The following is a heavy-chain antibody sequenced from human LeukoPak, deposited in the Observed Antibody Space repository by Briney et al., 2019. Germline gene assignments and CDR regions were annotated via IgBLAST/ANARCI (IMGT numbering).Heavy chain of an antibody. V-gene: IGHV1-18*01. Sequence: GAPVKVSCKASGYTFIAYGISWVRQAPGQGLEWMGWIRPYNGDTNYAQKFQGRVTMTTDTSTTTAYMELRGLRSDDTAVYYCARAGTAADGIIDYWGQGTLVTVSS. CDR3: ARAGTAADGIIDY. CDR1: GYTFIAYG. D-gene: IGHD6-13*01. CDR2: IRPYNGDT. J-gene: IGHJ4*02.